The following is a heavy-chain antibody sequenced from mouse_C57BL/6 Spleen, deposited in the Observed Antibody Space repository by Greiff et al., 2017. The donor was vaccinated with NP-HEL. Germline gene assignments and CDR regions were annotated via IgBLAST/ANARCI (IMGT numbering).Heavy chain of an antibody. V-gene: IGHV7-3*01. J-gene: IGHJ4*01. CDR1: GFTFTDYY. CDR3: ARDDYGSSYDDMDY. CDR2: IRNKANGYTT. Sequence: EVKVVESGGGLVQPGDSLSLSCAASGFTFTDYYMSWVRQPPGKALEWLGFIRNKANGYTTEYSASVKGRFTISRDNSQSILYLQMNALRAEDSATYYCARDDYGSSYDDMDYWGQGTSVTVSS. D-gene: IGHD1-1*01.